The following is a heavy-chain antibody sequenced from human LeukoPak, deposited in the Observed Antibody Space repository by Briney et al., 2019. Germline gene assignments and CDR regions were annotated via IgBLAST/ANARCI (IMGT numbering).Heavy chain of an antibody. Sequence: GGSLRLSCAASGFTFSSYGMHWVRQAPGKWLEWVAFIRYDGSNKYYADSVKGRFTISRDNSKNTLYLQMNSLRAEDTAVYYCAKALYLGYCSSTSCYSPPDYWGQGTLVTVSS. CDR2: IRYDGSNK. V-gene: IGHV3-30*02. CDR1: GFTFSSYG. D-gene: IGHD2-2*02. J-gene: IGHJ4*02. CDR3: AKALYLGYCSSTSCYSPPDY.